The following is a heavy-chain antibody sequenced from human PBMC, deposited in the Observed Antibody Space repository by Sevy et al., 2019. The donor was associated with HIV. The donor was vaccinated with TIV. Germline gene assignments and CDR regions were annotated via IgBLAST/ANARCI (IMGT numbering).Heavy chain of an antibody. CDR3: ARDLYYDSSAYSDY. CDR2: INTNTGNP. CDR1: GYTFSSYA. J-gene: IGHJ4*02. V-gene: IGHV7-4-1*02. D-gene: IGHD3-22*01. Sequence: VSVKVSCKASGYTFSSYAMNWVRQAPGQGLEWMGWINTNTGNPTYAQGFTGRFVFSLDTSVSTAYLQISSLKAEDTAVYYCARDLYYDSSAYSDYWGQGTLVTVSS.